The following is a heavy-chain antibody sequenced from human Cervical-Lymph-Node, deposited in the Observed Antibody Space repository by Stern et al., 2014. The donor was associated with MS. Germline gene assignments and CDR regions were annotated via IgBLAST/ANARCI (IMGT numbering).Heavy chain of an antibody. CDR1: GFTVSSYS. CDR3: TRAAGITASGSHFDY. Sequence: VQLVESGGGLVKPGGSLRLSWAASGFTVSSYSMNWVRQAPGKGLEWVSSISTSGGYKNYADSVKGRLTISRDTAKNSLYLQMSSLRAEDTSVYYCTRAAGITASGSHFDYWGQGILVTVSS. CDR2: ISTSGGYK. V-gene: IGHV3-21*01. J-gene: IGHJ4*02. D-gene: IGHD6-19*01.